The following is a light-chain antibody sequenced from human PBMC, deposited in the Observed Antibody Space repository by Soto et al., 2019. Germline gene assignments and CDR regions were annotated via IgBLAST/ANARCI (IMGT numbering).Light chain of an antibody. CDR3: LQFAISPKT. CDR1: QTVPSRY. V-gene: IGKV3-20*01. J-gene: IGKJ1*01. Sequence: EIVLTQSPGTLCLSPGERATLSCRASQTVPSRYLAWYQQKAGQAPRLLAFGASTRATGIPDRFSGSGSGTDFTLTISRLEPEDFAVYYCLQFAISPKTFGQGTKVEIK. CDR2: GAS.